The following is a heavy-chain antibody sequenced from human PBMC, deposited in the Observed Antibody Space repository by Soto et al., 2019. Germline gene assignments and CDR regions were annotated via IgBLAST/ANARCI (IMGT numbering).Heavy chain of an antibody. CDR1: GGTFSSYT. CDR3: ARDGDGDPYYFDY. V-gene: IGHV1-69*08. D-gene: IGHD4-17*01. Sequence: QVQLVQSGAEVKKPGSSVKVSCKASGGTFSSYTISWVRQAPGQGLEWMGRIIPILGIANYAQKFQGRATITADKSTSTAYMELSSLSSEDTAVYYCARDGDGDPYYFDYWGQGTLVTVSS. CDR2: IIPILGIA. J-gene: IGHJ4*02.